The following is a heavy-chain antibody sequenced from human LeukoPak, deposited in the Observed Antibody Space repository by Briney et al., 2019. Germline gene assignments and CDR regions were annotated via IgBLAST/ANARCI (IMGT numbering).Heavy chain of an antibody. CDR1: GFTFSAYW. J-gene: IGHJ6*02. CDR2: INSDGRTT. V-gene: IGHV3-74*01. Sequence: PGGSLRLSCAASGFTFSAYWMHWVRQAPGKGLVWVSGINSDGRTTSYADSVKGRFTISRDNAKNTLYLQMNSLRAEDTALYYCARGRYYGMDVWGQETTVTVSS. CDR3: ARGRYYGMDV.